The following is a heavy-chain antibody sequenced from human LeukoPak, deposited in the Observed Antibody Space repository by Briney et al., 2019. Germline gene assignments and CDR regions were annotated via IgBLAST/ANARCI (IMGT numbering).Heavy chain of an antibody. Sequence: PSETLSLTCTVSGGSISSYYWSRIRQPAGKGLEWIGRIYTSGSTNYNPSLKSRVTISVDKSKNQFSLKLSSVTAADTAVYYCARVRIAARPLYYYYYMDVWGKGTTVTVSS. CDR1: GGSISSYY. V-gene: IGHV4-4*07. D-gene: IGHD6-6*01. J-gene: IGHJ6*03. CDR3: ARVRIAARPLYYYYYMDV. CDR2: IYTSGST.